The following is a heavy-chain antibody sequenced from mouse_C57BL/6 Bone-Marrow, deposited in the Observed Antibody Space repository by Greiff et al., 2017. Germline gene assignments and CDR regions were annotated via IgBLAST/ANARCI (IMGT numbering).Heavy chain of an antibody. CDR1: GFKITDYY. D-gene: IGHD2-5*01. Sequence: VQLQQSGAELVKPGASVKLSCTASGFKITDYYMNWVKQRTEQGLEWIGSIDTEDGDTKYDPKFKGKDTITADTSSNTAYLQLSSLTSEYTAVYYCGSNFLVWYFDVWGTGTTVTVSS. CDR3: GSNFLVWYFDV. CDR2: IDTEDGDT. J-gene: IGHJ1*03. V-gene: IGHV14-2*01.